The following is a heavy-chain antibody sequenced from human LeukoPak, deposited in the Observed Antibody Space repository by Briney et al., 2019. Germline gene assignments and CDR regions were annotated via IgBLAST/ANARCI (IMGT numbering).Heavy chain of an antibody. CDR2: ISYDGSDK. V-gene: IGHV3-30*18. CDR3: AKDNNHCSGGSCYGAEY. D-gene: IGHD2-15*01. CDR1: GITFSSFG. J-gene: IGHJ4*02. Sequence: GGSLRLSCAAFGITFSSFGMHWVRQAPGKGLEWVAVISYDGSDKYHADSVKGRFTISRDNSKNTLYLQMNSLRAEDTAVYYCAKDNNHCSGGSCYGAEYWGQGTLVTVSS.